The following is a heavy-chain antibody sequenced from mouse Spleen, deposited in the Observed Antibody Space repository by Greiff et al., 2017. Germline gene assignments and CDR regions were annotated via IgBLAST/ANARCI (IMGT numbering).Heavy chain of an antibody. CDR1: GYTFTNYW. Sequence: QVQLQQSGAELVRPGTSVKMSCKASGYTFTNYWIGWAKQRPGHGLEWIGDIYPGGGYTNYNEKFKGKATLTADKSSSTAYMQFSSLTSEDSAIYYCARGEDYGSSLDYWGQGTTLTVSS. V-gene: IGHV1-63*01. D-gene: IGHD1-1*01. J-gene: IGHJ2*01. CDR3: ARGEDYGSSLDY. CDR2: IYPGGGYT.